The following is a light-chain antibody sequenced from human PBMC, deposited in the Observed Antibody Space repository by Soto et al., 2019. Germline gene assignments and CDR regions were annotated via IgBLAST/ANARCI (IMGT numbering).Light chain of an antibody. CDR3: AAWDDSLNGLYV. V-gene: IGLV1-44*01. CDR2: TNN. J-gene: IGLJ1*01. CDR1: SSNIGSNT. Sequence: LTQPPSASGTPGQRVTISCSGSSSNIGSNTVNWYQQLPGTAPKLLIYTNNQRPSGVPDRFSGSKSGTSASLAISGLQSEDEADYYCAAWDDSLNGLYVFGTGTKLTVL.